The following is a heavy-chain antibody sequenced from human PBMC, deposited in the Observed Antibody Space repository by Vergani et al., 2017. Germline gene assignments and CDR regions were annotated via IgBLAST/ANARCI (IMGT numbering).Heavy chain of an antibody. CDR3: ARVKGGY. D-gene: IGHD3-16*01. Sequence: VQLLESGGGLVQPGGSLRLSCAASGFTFSSYGMHWVRQAPGQGLEWMGWINPNSGGTKYAQKFQGRVTMTRDTSISTAYMELSRLTSDDTAVYYCARVKGGYWGQGTLVTVSS. CDR2: INPNSGGT. J-gene: IGHJ4*02. CDR1: GFTFSSYG. V-gene: IGHV1-2*02.